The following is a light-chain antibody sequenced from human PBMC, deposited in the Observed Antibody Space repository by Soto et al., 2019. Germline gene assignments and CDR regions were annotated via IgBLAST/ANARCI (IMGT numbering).Light chain of an antibody. Sequence: QPVLTQSPSASASLGASVKLTCTLSSGHSSYAIAWHQQQPEKGPRYLMKLNSDGSHSKGDGIPDRFSGSSSGAELYLTFSSLQSEDEADYYCQTWGTGIPWVFGGGTKLTVL. V-gene: IGLV4-69*01. CDR2: LNSDGSH. CDR3: QTWGTGIPWV. CDR1: SGHSSYA. J-gene: IGLJ3*02.